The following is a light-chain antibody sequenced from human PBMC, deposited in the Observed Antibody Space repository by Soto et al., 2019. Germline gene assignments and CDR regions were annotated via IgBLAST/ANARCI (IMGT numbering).Light chain of an antibody. CDR1: SSDVGAYNY. CDR2: DVS. J-gene: IGLJ2*01. V-gene: IGLV2-14*01. Sequence: QSVLTQPASVSGSPGQSITISCTGTSSDVGAYNYVSWYQQHPGKAPKLIIYDVSNRPSGVSNRFSGSKSGNTASLTISGLQAEDEADDYCSSYTTSDTVVFGGGTKLTVL. CDR3: SSYTTSDTVV.